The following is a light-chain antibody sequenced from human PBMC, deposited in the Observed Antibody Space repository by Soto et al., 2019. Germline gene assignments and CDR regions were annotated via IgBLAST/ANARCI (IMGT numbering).Light chain of an antibody. CDR1: SYNVGSNS. CDR3: ASWDDSLNAVL. J-gene: IGLJ2*01. V-gene: IGLV1-44*01. CDR2: RDH. Sequence: QAVLTQSPSASGTAGQRITISCSGGSYNVGSNSVNWYQQVPGTAPKVLIYRDHQRPSRVPDRFSGSKSGTSASLAISGLQSEDEADYYCASWDDSLNAVLFGGGTKLTVL.